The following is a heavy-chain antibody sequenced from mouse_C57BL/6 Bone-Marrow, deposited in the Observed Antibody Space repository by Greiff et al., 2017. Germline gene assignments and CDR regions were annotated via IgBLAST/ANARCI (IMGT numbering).Heavy chain of an antibody. Sequence: QVQLQQSGAELVRPGTSVKMSCKASGYTFTNYWIGWAKQRPGHGLEWIGDIYPGGGYTNYNEKFKGKATLTADKSSSTAYMQLSSLTSMSTAIYYCSRVGGGGYFQFAYWGQGTLVTVSA. CDR1: GYTFTNYW. CDR2: IYPGGGYT. J-gene: IGHJ3*01. D-gene: IGHD2-3*01. V-gene: IGHV1-63*01. CDR3: SRVGGGGYFQFAY.